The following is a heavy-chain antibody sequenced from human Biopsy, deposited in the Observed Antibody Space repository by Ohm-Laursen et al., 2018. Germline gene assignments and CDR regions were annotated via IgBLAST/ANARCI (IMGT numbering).Heavy chain of an antibody. Sequence: PSETLSLTCSVFGSTFSDYRWTWICQHPGNGLEWIGQINQSGSTNSNSPLNSRITISADASKYEFSLRLTSVTAADTAVYFCGNEVYGRDYWGLGARVTVSS. CDR2: INQSGST. D-gene: IGHD4-17*01. J-gene: IGHJ4*02. CDR3: GNEVYGRDY. CDR1: GSTFSDYR. V-gene: IGHV4-34*08.